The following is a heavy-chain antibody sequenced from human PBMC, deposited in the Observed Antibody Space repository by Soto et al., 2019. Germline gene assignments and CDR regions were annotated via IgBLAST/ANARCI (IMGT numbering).Heavy chain of an antibody. V-gene: IGHV1-18*01. J-gene: IGHJ6*02. CDR3: AREGDYDILTGYYIIHYYYRMDV. Sequence: ASVKVSCKASGYTFTSYGISWVRQAPGQGLEWMGWISAYNGNTNYAQKLQGRVTMTTDTSTSTAYMELRSLRSDDTAVYYCAREGDYDILTGYYIIHYYYRMDVWGQGTTVTVSS. CDR1: GYTFTSYG. CDR2: ISAYNGNT. D-gene: IGHD3-9*01.